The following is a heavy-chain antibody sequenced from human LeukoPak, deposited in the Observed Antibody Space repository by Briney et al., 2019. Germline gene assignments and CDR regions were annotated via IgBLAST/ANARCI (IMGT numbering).Heavy chain of an antibody. V-gene: IGHV3-74*01. Sequence: PGGSLTLSCGASGYTFSSYCMYWVRHAPPKGLVWVSRIRGDGGATTYADPVKGRLTISRDNAKNTLYLQMTSLRADDTAVYYCARGGSGSSVFGYWGEGTLVTVS. CDR1: GYTFSSYC. D-gene: IGHD6-6*01. CDR2: IRGDGGAT. J-gene: IGHJ4*02. CDR3: ARGGSGSSVFGY.